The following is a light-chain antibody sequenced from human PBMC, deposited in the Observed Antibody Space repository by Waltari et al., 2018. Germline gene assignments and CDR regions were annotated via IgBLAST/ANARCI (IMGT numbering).Light chain of an antibody. J-gene: IGKJ2*01. CDR3: LQYHSYYK. V-gene: IGKV1-5*03. CDR2: KAS. Sequence: DIQMTQSPSTLSASVGDSVTITCRASETVLTWLAWYQQKPGKAPKLLIYKASSLESGVPSRFSGSASGTEFTLTISSLQPDDSATYYCLQYHSYYKFGQGTKLEIK. CDR1: ETVLTW.